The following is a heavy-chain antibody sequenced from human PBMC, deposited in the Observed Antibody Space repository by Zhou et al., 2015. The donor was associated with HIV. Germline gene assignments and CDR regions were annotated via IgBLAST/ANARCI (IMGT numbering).Heavy chain of an antibody. CDR3: ANAIRGXQTGPFDP. CDR1: GYTFTSYY. V-gene: IGHV1-2*02. D-gene: IGHD3-10*01. J-gene: IGHJ5*02. CDR2: INPNSGGT. Sequence: QVQLVQSGAEVKKPGASLKVSCKASGYTFTSYYMHWVRQAPGQGLEWMGWINPNSGGTNYAQKFQGRVTMTRDTSISTAYVELSRLTSDDTAMYYCANAIRGXQTGPFDPWGQGTLVTVSS.